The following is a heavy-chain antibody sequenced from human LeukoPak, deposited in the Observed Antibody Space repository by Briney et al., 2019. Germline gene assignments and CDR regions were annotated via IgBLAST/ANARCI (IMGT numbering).Heavy chain of an antibody. D-gene: IGHD3-22*01. CDR1: GGSISRYY. CDR3: ARHLYESRGQTSFDY. J-gene: IGHJ4*02. Sequence: PSETLSLTCTVSGGSISRYYWSWIRQPPGKGLEWIGYISYSGSTNYNPSLKSRVTISVGTSQNHFSLKLNSVTAADTAIYYCARHLYESRGQTSFDYWGQGTLVTVSS. CDR2: ISYSGST. V-gene: IGHV4-59*08.